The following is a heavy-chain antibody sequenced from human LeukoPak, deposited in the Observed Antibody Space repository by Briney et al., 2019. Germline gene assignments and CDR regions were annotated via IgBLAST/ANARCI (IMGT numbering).Heavy chain of an antibody. CDR1: GGSISSSSYY. J-gene: IGHJ4*02. CDR3: ERRQGGEVDY. CDR2: IYYSGST. Sequence: SETLSLTCTVSGGSISSSSYYWGWIRQPPGKGLEWIGSIYYSGSTYYNPSLKSRVTISVDTSKNQFSLKLSFVTAADTAVYYCERRQGGEVDYWGQGTLVTVSS. D-gene: IGHD2-21*01. V-gene: IGHV4-39*01.